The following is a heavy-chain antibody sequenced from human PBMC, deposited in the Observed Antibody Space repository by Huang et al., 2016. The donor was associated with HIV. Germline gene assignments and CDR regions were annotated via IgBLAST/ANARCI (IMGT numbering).Heavy chain of an antibody. D-gene: IGHD6-19*01. CDR1: GGSIRSHH. CDR3: ARSPQIYQTSGLAHYYFDF. Sequence: QVQLQESGPGLVKPSETLSLSCTVSGGSIRSHHWSWIRQPPGKGLEWIATISDTGRTKYNPSLQSLVSMSLDTSKNNFSLKLTSVTAADTAVYYCARSPQIYQTSGLAHYYFDFWGRGTLVTVSS. CDR2: ISDTGRT. V-gene: IGHV4-59*11. J-gene: IGHJ2*01.